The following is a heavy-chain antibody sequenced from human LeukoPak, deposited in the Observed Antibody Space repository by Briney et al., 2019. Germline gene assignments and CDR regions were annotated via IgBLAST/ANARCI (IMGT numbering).Heavy chain of an antibody. Sequence: GGSLRLSCAASGFTVSSNYMSWVRQAPGKGLERVSVIYSGGSTYYADSVKGRFTISRDNSKNTLYLQMNSLRAEDTAVYYCAVGFFGGEIDYWGQGTLVTVSS. CDR2: IYSGGST. V-gene: IGHV3-53*01. D-gene: IGHD3-3*01. CDR3: AVGFFGGEIDY. J-gene: IGHJ4*02. CDR1: GFTVSSNY.